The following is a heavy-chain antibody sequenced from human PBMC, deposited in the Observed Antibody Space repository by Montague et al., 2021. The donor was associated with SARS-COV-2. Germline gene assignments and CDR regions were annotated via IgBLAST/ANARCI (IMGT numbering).Heavy chain of an antibody. CDR2: INHSGST. J-gene: IGHJ6*02. Sequence: SETRSLTCAVYGGSFSGYYWTWIRQPPGKGLEWIGEINHSGSTXXXPSXXXRVTISVDTSKNQFSLKLRSVTAADTAVYYYARGQPPRITFGGIISYGLDVWGQGTTVTVSS. CDR3: ARGQPPRITFGGIISYGLDV. V-gene: IGHV4-34*01. D-gene: IGHD3-16*02. CDR1: GGSFSGYY.